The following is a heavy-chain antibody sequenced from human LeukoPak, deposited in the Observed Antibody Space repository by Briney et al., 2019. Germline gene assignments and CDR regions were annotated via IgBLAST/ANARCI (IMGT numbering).Heavy chain of an antibody. D-gene: IGHD1-26*01. V-gene: IGHV4-61*02. J-gene: IGHJ4*02. CDR3: ARDSTGYSGSYSDRFDY. Sequence: PSETLSLTCTVSGGSISSGGYYWSWIRQPAGKGLEWIGRIYTSGSTNYNPSLKSRVTISVDTSKNQFSLKLSSVTAADTAVYYCARDSTGYSGSYSDRFDYWGQGTLVTVSS. CDR2: IYTSGST. CDR1: GGSISSGGYY.